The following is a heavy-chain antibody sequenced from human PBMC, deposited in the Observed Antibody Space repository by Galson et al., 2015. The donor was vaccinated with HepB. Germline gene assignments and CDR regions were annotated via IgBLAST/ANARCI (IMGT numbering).Heavy chain of an antibody. CDR1: GYTFTGYY. CDR2: INPNSGGT. V-gene: IGHV1-2*06. CDR3: ASGALLWFGHQDAIDY. J-gene: IGHJ4*02. D-gene: IGHD3-10*01. Sequence: SVKVSCKASGYTFTGYYMHWVRQAPGQGLEWMGRINPNSGGTNYAQKFQGRVTMTRDTSISTAYMELSRLRSDDTAVYYCASGALLWFGHQDAIDYWGQGTLVTVSS.